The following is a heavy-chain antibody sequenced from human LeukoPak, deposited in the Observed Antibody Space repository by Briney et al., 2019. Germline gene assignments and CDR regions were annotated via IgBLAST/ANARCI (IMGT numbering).Heavy chain of an antibody. Sequence: PSETLSLTCAVYGGSFSGYYWSWIRQPLGKGLEWIGEVNHSGSTNYNPSLKCRVTISVDTSKNQFSLKLSSVTAADTAVYYCARPHAYYYYMDVWGKGTTVTVSS. CDR1: GGSFSGYY. CDR3: ARPHAYYYYMDV. CDR2: VNHSGST. J-gene: IGHJ6*03. V-gene: IGHV4-34*01.